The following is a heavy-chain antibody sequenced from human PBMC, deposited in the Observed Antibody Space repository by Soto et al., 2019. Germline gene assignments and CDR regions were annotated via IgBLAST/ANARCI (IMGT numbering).Heavy chain of an antibody. CDR3: SSVRYYDCFGGSYAKTMYYFVN. CDR1: GGSISSYY. Sequence: SETLSLTCTVSGGSISSYYCSWIRQPPGKGLEWIGYIYYSGSTNYNPSLKSRVTISVDTSKNQFSLKLSSVTAADPAVYYCSSVRYYDCFGGSYAKTMYYFVNGGQGALLNVSS. V-gene: IGHV4-59*01. D-gene: IGHD3-16*01. CDR2: IYYSGST. J-gene: IGHJ4*01.